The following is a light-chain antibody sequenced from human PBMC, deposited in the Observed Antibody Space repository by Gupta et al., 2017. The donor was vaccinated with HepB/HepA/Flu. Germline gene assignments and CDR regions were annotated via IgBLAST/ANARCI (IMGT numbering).Light chain of an antibody. CDR3: QQYGSSPIT. CDR2: GAS. CDR1: QSVSSTF. J-gene: IGKJ5*01. Sequence: DIVFTQSPGTLSLSPGERATLSCRASQSVSSTFLAWYQQKPGQAPRLLIYGASSRATGIPDRFRGSGSGTDFTLTISRLEPEDFAVYYCQQYGSSPITFGQGTRLEI. V-gene: IGKV3-20*01.